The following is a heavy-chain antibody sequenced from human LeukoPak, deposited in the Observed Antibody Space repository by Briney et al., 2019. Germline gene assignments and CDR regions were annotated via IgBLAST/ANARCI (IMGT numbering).Heavy chain of an antibody. CDR1: GGSISSGSYY. J-gene: IGHJ3*02. V-gene: IGHV4-61*02. Sequence: SQTLSLTCTVSGGSISSGSYYWRWIRQPAGKGLEWIGRIYTSGSTNYNPSRKSRLPIAVDTSKNQFSLKLCYVTAADTAVYYCARDEADYLDSSGYEPNDAFDIWGQGTMVTVSS. D-gene: IGHD3-22*01. CDR2: IYTSGST. CDR3: ARDEADYLDSSGYEPNDAFDI.